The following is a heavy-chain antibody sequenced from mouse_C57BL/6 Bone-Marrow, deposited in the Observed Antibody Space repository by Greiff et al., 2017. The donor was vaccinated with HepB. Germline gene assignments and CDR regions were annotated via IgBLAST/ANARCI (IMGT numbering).Heavy chain of an antibody. J-gene: IGHJ2*01. D-gene: IGHD1-1*01. V-gene: IGHV1-81*01. Sequence: VQLQESGAELARPGASVKLSCKASGYTFTSYGISWVKQRTGQGLEWIGEIYPRSGNTYYNEKFKGKATLTADKSSSTAYMELRSLTSEDSAVYFCARSPRYYDSSLFDCWGQGTTLTVSS. CDR3: ARSPRYYDSSLFDC. CDR2: IYPRSGNT. CDR1: GYTFTSYG.